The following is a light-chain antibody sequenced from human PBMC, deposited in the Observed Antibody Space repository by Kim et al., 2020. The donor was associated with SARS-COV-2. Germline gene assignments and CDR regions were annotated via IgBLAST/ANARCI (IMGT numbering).Light chain of an antibody. CDR2: AAS. Sequence: ASVGDRVTITCRASQSISSYLNWYQQKPGKVPKLLIYAASSLQSGVPSRFSGSGSGTDFTLSSSSLQPEDFATYYCQQSYSTPRTFGQGTKVDIK. V-gene: IGKV1-39*01. CDR3: QQSYSTPRT. CDR1: QSISSY. J-gene: IGKJ1*01.